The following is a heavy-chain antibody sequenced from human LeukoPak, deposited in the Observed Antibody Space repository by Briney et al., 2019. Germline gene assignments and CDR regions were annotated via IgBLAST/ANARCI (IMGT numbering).Heavy chain of an antibody. J-gene: IGHJ5*02. V-gene: IGHV1-2*02. CDR1: GYSFTAYA. Sequence: ASVKVSCKASGYSFTAYAIHWVRQAPGQRLEWMGWINPNSGGTNYAQKFQGRVTMTRDTSISTAYMELSRLRSDDTAVYYCARAYIVVVPAAISWFDPWGQGTLVTVSS. CDR3: ARAYIVVVPAAISWFDP. D-gene: IGHD2-2*02. CDR2: INPNSGGT.